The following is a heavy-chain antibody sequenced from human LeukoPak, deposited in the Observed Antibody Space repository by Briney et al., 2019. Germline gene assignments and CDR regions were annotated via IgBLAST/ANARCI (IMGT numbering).Heavy chain of an antibody. Sequence: SETLSLTCTVSGVSMSAFQWSWVRQSPEKGLEWIGCVNTKGETNYNPSLKSRVITSVDTSKSQFSLRLTSVTAADTAVYYCATSNDAKIAPFDHWGQGALDTVSS. D-gene: IGHD2-8*01. V-gene: IGHV4-4*09. J-gene: IGHJ4*02. CDR3: ATSNDAKIAPFDH. CDR2: VNTKGET. CDR1: GVSMSAFQ.